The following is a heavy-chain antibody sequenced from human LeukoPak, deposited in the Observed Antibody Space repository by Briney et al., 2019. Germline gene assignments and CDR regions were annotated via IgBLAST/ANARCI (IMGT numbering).Heavy chain of an antibody. J-gene: IGHJ4*02. D-gene: IGHD2-21*02. Sequence: SETLSLTCTVSGGSISSGGYYWSWIRQPPGKGLEWIGYIYHSGSTYYNPSLKSRVTMSVDTSKNQFSLKLSSVTAADTAVYYCARGTGPTDFDYWGQGTLVTVSS. V-gene: IGHV4-30-2*01. CDR1: GGSISSGGYY. CDR2: IYHSGST. CDR3: ARGTGPTDFDY.